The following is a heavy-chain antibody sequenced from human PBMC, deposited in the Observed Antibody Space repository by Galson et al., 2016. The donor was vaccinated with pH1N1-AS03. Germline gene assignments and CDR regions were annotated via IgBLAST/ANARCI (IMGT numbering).Heavy chain of an antibody. J-gene: IGHJ4*02. CDR1: GFTFGAFW. CDR3: ARTRGVLQSSGEMLSYFDY. D-gene: IGHD3-10*01. Sequence: SLRLSCAASGFTFGAFWMSWVRQAPGKGLEWVANIKEDGNDQHYVASVKGRFTISRDNAKKSLFLQMNGLTADDTAVYYCARTRGVLQSSGEMLSYFDYWGLGSLVTVSS. CDR2: IKEDGNDQ. V-gene: IGHV3-7*01.